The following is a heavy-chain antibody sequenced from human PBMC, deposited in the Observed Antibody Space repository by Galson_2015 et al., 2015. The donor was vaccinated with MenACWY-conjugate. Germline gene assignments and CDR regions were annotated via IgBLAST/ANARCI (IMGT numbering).Heavy chain of an antibody. D-gene: IGHD6-13*01. V-gene: IGHV3-7*01. CDR1: GFTLGTSW. CDR2: IKQGGSEK. Sequence: SLRLACAASGFTLGTSWMSWVRQAPGKGLEWVANIKQGGSEKYYVDPVKGRFAISRDNAKSSLYLQMDSLRAEDTAVYYCARIAAAVTEHYFDYWGQGTLVPVSS. CDR3: ARIAAAVTEHYFDY. J-gene: IGHJ4*02.